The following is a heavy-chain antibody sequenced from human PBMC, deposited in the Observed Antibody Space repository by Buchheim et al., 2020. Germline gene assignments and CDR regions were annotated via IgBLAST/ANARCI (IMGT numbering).Heavy chain of an antibody. Sequence: QVQLVESGGGVVQPGMSLRLSCAASGFTFSSYGMHWVRQAPGKGLEWVAGISYDGSKKYYADSVKGRFTISRDNSKHTLYLQMNSLRAEDTAVYYCANGRYSGSYGVEFDYWGQGTL. J-gene: IGHJ4*02. CDR1: GFTFSSYG. V-gene: IGHV3-30*18. D-gene: IGHD1-26*01. CDR2: ISYDGSKK. CDR3: ANGRYSGSYGVEFDY.